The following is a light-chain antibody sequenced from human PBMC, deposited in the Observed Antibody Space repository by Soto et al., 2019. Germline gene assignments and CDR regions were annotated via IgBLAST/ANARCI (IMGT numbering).Light chain of an antibody. CDR2: EVT. Sequence: QSALTQPASVSGSPGQSITISCTGTSSDVGDYNYVSWYRQHPGNAPKLIIYEVTNRPSGISNRFSGSKSGNTASLTISGLQAEDEADYYCSLYTSSSTVFGGGTKLTVL. CDR3: SLYTSSSTV. V-gene: IGLV2-14*01. J-gene: IGLJ2*01. CDR1: SSDVGDYNY.